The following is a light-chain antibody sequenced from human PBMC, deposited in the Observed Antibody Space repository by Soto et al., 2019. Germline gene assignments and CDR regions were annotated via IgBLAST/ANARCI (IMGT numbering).Light chain of an antibody. V-gene: IGKV3-20*01. Sequence: EIVLTQSPDTLSLSPGERATLSCRASQSVRSERLAWYQQKRGQAPTLLIFDASSRASGTPDRFSGSGSGTDFTLTISRLEPEDFAVYYCQQYGSSGTFGQGTKVDIK. J-gene: IGKJ1*01. CDR1: QSVRSER. CDR2: DAS. CDR3: QQYGSSGT.